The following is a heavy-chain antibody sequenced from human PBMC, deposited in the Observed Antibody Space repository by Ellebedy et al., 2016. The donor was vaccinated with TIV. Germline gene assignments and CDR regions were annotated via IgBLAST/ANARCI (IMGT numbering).Heavy chain of an antibody. D-gene: IGHD4-11*01. CDR1: GFPFSSSW. J-gene: IGHJ4*02. CDR3: AKDSFSKGDY. CDR2: IKQDGSAA. Sequence: GESLKISCAASGFPFSSSWMSWVRQAPGKGLEWVANIKQDGSAAYYVDSVKGRFTISRDNANNSLYLQMNSLRAEDTAVYYCAKDSFSKGDYWGLGTRVTVSS. V-gene: IGHV3-7*01.